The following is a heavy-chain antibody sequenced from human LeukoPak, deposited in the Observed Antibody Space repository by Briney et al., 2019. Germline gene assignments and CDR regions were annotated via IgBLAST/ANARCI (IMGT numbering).Heavy chain of an antibody. CDR2: ISGYNGNT. CDR1: GYTFTSYG. V-gene: IGHV1-18*01. J-gene: IGHJ3*02. CDR3: ARVSSIVATMLAFDI. D-gene: IGHD5-12*01. Sequence: ASVTVSCTASGYTFTSYGISWVRQAPGQGLEWMGWISGYNGNTKYAQKLQGRVTMTTDTSTSTAYMEVRSLRSEDTAVYYCARVSSIVATMLAFDIWGQGTMVTVSS.